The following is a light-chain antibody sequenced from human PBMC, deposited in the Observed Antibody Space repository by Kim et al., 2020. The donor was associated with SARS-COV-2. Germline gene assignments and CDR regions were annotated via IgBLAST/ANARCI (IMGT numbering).Light chain of an antibody. CDR2: DVS. CDR1: SSDVGGYNH. V-gene: IGLV2-14*04. CDR3: SSLTSSITYV. J-gene: IGLJ1*01. Sequence: GQSLSSSCTGTSSDVGGYNHVSWYQQHPGKAHTLMIYDVSKWTSGVSNRFSGSKSGNTASLTISWLQAEDEADYYCSSLTSSITYVFGTGTKVTVL.